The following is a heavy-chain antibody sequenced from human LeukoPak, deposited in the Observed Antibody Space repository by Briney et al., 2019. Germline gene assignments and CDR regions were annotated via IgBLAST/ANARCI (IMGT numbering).Heavy chain of an antibody. D-gene: IGHD6-13*01. CDR3: AKVGSSWFLVDY. CDR2: ISGSGGST. Sequence: GGSLRLSCAASGFTFSSYGMSWVRQAPGKGLEWVSAISGSGGSTYYADSVKGRFTISRDNSKNTLYLQMNSLRAEDTAVYYCAKVGSSWFLVDYWGQGTLVTVSS. V-gene: IGHV3-23*01. CDR1: GFTFSSYG. J-gene: IGHJ4*02.